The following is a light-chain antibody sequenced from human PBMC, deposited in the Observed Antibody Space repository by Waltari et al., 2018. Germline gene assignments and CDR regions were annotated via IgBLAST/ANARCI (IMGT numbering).Light chain of an antibody. CDR1: QSVFYRSDNKNY. Sequence: DIVMTQSPDSLAVSLGERATIDCKSSQSVFYRSDNKNYLAWYQHKPGQPPTLLFYWASTRESGVPDRLSASGSGTDFTLTINNLQAEDVAVYYCQQYYRSRTFGQGTKVEIK. CDR3: QQYYRSRT. CDR2: WAS. V-gene: IGKV4-1*01. J-gene: IGKJ1*01.